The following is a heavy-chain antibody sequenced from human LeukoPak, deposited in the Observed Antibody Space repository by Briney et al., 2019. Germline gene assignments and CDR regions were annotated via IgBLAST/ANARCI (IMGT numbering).Heavy chain of an antibody. D-gene: IGHD6-19*01. Sequence: PGGSLRLSCAASGFTFSGYTMNWVRQAPGKGLEWVSYISSSSSTIYYVNSVKGRFTISRDNAKNSLYLQMNSLRADDTAVYYRASGNSGWYDYWGQGTLVTV. CDR2: ISSSSSTI. J-gene: IGHJ4*02. CDR3: ASGNSGWYDY. V-gene: IGHV3-48*01. CDR1: GFTFSGYT.